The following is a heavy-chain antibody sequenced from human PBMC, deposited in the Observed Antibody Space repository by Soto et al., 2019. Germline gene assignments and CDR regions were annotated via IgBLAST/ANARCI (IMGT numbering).Heavy chain of an antibody. CDR3: ARHRRRDGYNSGPPPFDY. CDR1: GGSISSSSYY. J-gene: IGHJ4*02. D-gene: IGHD5-12*01. Sequence: SSETLSLTCTVSGGSISSSSYYWGWIRQPPGKGLEWIGSIYYSGSTYYNPSLKSRVTISVDTSKNQFSLKLSSVTAADTAVYYCARHRRRDGYNSGPPPFDYWGQGTLVTVSS. CDR2: IYYSGST. V-gene: IGHV4-39*01.